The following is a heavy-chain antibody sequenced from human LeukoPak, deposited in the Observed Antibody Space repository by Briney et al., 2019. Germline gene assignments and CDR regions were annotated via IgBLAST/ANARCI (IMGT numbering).Heavy chain of an antibody. CDR3: AREGMDSGNSRWYFDL. D-gene: IGHD1-26*01. J-gene: IGHJ2*01. Sequence: GGSLRLSCAASGFSFRGYEMNWVRQAPGKGLEWVAYIDRSARTIYYADSVKGRVTISRDDAKSSLYLQMNSLRAEDTAVYYCAREGMDSGNSRWYFDLWGRGTLVTVSS. CDR2: IDRSARTI. CDR1: GFSFRGYE. V-gene: IGHV3-48*03.